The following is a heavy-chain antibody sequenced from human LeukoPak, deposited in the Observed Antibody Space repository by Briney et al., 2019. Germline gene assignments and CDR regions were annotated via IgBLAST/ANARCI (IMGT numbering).Heavy chain of an antibody. CDR3: ARRAGAYSHPYDY. CDR2: ISYDGSNK. CDR1: GFTFNSYG. Sequence: PGGSLRLSCAASGFTFNSYGMHWVRQAPGKGLEWVAIISYDGSNKYYADSVKGRFTISRDNSKNTLYLQMNSLRAEDTAVYYCARRAGAYSHPYDYWGQGTLVTVSS. D-gene: IGHD4/OR15-4a*01. V-gene: IGHV3-30*03. J-gene: IGHJ4*02.